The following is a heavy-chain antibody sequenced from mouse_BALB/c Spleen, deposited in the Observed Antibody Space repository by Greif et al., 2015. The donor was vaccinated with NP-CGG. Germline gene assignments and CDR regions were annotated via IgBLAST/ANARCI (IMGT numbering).Heavy chain of an antibody. J-gene: IGHJ4*01. Sequence: QVQLQQSGAELVRPGVSVKISCKGSGYTFTDYAMHWVKQSHAKSLEWIGVISTYYGDASYNQKFKGKATMTVDKSSSTAYMELARLTSEDSAIYYCARGYYAMDYWGQGTSVTVSS. CDR3: ARGYYAMDY. V-gene: IGHV1S137*01. CDR1: GYTFTDYA. CDR2: ISTYYGDA.